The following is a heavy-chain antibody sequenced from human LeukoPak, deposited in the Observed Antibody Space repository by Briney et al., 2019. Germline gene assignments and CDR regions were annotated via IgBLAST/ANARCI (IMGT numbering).Heavy chain of an antibody. V-gene: IGHV3-74*01. J-gene: IGHJ4*02. CDR3: ARVKYSSGWYIFLDY. Sequence: GGSLRLSCAASGFTFSSYWMHWVRQAPGKGLVWVSRTNSDGSSTSYADSVKGRFTISRDNAKNTLYLQMNSLRAEDTAVYYCARVKYSSGWYIFLDYWGRGTLVTVSS. CDR1: GFTFSSYW. CDR2: TNSDGSST. D-gene: IGHD6-19*01.